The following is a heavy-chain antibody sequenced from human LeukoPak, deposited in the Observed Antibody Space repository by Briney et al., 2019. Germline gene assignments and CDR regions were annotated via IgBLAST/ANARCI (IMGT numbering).Heavy chain of an antibody. J-gene: IGHJ3*02. CDR2: IYSGGST. D-gene: IGHD3-9*01. CDR1: GFTVSSNY. V-gene: IGHV3-53*01. Sequence: GGSLRLSCAAPGFTVSSNYMSWVRQAPGKGLEWVSVIYSGGSTYYADSVKGRFTISRDNSKNTLYLQMNSLRAEDTAVYYCARKRYDILTGGGAFDIWGQGTMVTVSS. CDR3: ARKRYDILTGGGAFDI.